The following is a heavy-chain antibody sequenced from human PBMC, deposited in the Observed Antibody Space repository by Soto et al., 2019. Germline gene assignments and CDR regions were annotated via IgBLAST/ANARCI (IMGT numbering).Heavy chain of an antibody. Sequence: SETLSLTCTVSGGSISSYYLSWIRQPAGKGLEWIGRIYTSGSTNYNPSLKSRVTMSVDTSKNQFSLKLSSVTAADTAVYYCARDRGSYGDDGHFRGSDWFDPWGQGTLVTVSS. D-gene: IGHD4-17*01. J-gene: IGHJ5*02. CDR3: ARDRGSYGDDGHFRGSDWFDP. V-gene: IGHV4-4*07. CDR2: IYTSGST. CDR1: GGSISSYY.